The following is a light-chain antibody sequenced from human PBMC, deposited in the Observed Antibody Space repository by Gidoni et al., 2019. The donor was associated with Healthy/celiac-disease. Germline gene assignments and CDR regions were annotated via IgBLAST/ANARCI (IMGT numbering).Light chain of an antibody. J-gene: IGKJ4*01. V-gene: IGKV3-15*01. Sequence: EIVMTQSPATLSVSPGERATLSCRASQSVSSNLAWYQQKPGQAPRLLSYGASTRATGIPARFSGSGSGTEFTLTISRLQYEDFAVYYCQQYNNWPTLTFGGGTKVEIK. CDR2: GAS. CDR3: QQYNNWPTLT. CDR1: QSVSSN.